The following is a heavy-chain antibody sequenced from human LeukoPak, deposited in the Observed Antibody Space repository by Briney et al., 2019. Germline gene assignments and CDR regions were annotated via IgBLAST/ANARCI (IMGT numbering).Heavy chain of an antibody. D-gene: IGHD3-22*01. CDR3: ARDRRYYDSSGYFDY. J-gene: IGHJ4*02. Sequence: SETLSLTCTVSGGSISSYYWSWIRQPPGKGLEWIGYIYYSGSTNHNPSLKSRVTISVDTSKNQFSLKLSSVTAADTAVYYCARDRRYYDSSGYFDYWGQGTLVTVSS. V-gene: IGHV4-59*01. CDR2: IYYSGST. CDR1: GGSISSYY.